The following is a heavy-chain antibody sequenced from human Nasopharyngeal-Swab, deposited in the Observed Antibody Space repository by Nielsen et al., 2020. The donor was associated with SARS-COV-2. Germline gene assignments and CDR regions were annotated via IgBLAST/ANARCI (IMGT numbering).Heavy chain of an antibody. V-gene: IGHV1-46*01. J-gene: IGHJ6*02. CDR3: ARDGIAAAGPQLYYYYYGMDV. D-gene: IGHD6-13*01. CDR1: GDTFTSYY. Sequence: ASVKVSCKASGDTFTSYYMHWVRQAPGQGLEWMGIINPSGGSTSYAQKLQGRVTMTRDTSTSTVYMELSSLRSEDTAVYYCARDGIAAAGPQLYYYYYGMDVWGQGTTVTVSS. CDR2: INPSGGST.